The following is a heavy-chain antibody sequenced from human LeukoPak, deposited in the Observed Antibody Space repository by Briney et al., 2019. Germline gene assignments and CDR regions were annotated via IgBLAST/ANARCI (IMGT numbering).Heavy chain of an antibody. Sequence: ASVKVSCKASGYTFTGYFMHWVRQAPGQGLEWMGWINPNSGGTEYSQKFQGRVTMSRDTSIKTAYVEVSRLRSDDTAVYYCATGPGDGRSVWARVDFWGQGTLVTVSS. V-gene: IGHV1-2*02. CDR2: INPNSGGT. CDR1: GYTFTGYF. D-gene: IGHD6-19*01. CDR3: ATGPGDGRSVWARVDF. J-gene: IGHJ4*02.